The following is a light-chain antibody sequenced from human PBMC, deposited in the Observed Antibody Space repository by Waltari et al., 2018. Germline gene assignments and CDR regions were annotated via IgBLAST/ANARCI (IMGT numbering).Light chain of an antibody. CDR1: SLRTSY. CDR2: GKD. Sequence: SSELTQDPAVSVPLGQTVRFTCQGDSLRTSYASWYQLKPGQAPVLLIYGKDKRPSGIPDRISGYSSGTTSSLTITGAQAEDEADYYCSSRNGRANQVVFAGGTKVTVL. J-gene: IGLJ3*02. V-gene: IGLV3-19*01. CDR3: SSRNGRANQVV.